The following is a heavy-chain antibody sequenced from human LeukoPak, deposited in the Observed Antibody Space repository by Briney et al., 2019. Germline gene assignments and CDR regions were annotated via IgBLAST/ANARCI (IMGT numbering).Heavy chain of an antibody. CDR3: AKVGRSSPYDY. J-gene: IGHJ4*02. V-gene: IGHV3-30*18. CDR2: ISYDGSNK. Sequence: GGSLRLSCAASGFTFSSYGMHWVRQAPGKGLEWVAVISYDGSNKYYADSVKGRFTISRDNSKNTLYLQMNSLRAEDTAVYYCAKVGRSSPYDYWGQGTLVTVSS. CDR1: GFTFSSYG. D-gene: IGHD6-6*01.